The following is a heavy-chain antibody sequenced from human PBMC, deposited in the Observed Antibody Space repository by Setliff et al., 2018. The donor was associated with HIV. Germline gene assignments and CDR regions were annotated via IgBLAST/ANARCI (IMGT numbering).Heavy chain of an antibody. J-gene: IGHJ4*02. CDR1: GGSMSGLY. CDR3: ARIGWKQGAVGAFSDY. D-gene: IGHD1-26*01. Sequence: SETLSLTCTVSGGSMSGLYWSWIRQPPGKGLEWVGYIYYDGTTTYNPSLKSRVSMSMDVSKNLFSLNLRSVTAADSAVYYCARIGWKQGAVGAFSDYWGQGAQVTVSS. CDR2: IYYDGTT. V-gene: IGHV4-59*01.